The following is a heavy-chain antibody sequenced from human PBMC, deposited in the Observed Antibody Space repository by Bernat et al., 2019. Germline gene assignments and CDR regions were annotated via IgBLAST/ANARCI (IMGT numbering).Heavy chain of an antibody. CDR2: FSAYNGNT. CDR3: ARSAYGETKYYYYGMDV. V-gene: IGHV1-18*01. J-gene: IGHJ6*02. D-gene: IGHD1/OR15-1a*01. Sequence: QVQLVQSGAEVKKPGASVKVSCKASGYTFTSYGISWVRRAPGQGLEWMGWFSAYNGNTNYAQKLQGRVTMTTDTSTSTAYMELRSLRSDDTAVYYCARSAYGETKYYYYGMDVWGQGTTVTVSS. CDR1: GYTFTSYG.